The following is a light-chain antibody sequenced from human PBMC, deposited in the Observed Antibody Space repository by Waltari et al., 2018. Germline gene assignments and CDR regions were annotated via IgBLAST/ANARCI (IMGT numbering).Light chain of an antibody. CDR3: CSYAASSTWV. CDR2: EVA. Sequence: QSALTQPASVSGSPGQSITISCTGTSSDVGNYNLVSWYQQHPGKAPKLKIYEVATRPSGVSNRFAGSKSGNTASLTISGLQAEDEADDYCCSYAASSTWVFGGGTKLTVL. CDR1: SSDVGNYNL. V-gene: IGLV2-23*02. J-gene: IGLJ3*02.